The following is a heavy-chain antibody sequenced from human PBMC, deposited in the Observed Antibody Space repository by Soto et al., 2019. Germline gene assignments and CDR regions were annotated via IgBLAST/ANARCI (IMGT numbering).Heavy chain of an antibody. CDR2: IYSGGST. CDR1: GFTVSSNY. V-gene: IGHV3-53*01. D-gene: IGHD6-19*01. CDR3: ARDLPMGSGWEFDY. Sequence: PGGSLRLSCAASGFTVSSNYMSWVRQAPGKGLEWVSVIYSGGSTYYADSVKGRFTISRDNSTNTLYLQMNSLRAEDTAVYYCARDLPMGSGWEFDYWGQGTLVTVSS. J-gene: IGHJ4*02.